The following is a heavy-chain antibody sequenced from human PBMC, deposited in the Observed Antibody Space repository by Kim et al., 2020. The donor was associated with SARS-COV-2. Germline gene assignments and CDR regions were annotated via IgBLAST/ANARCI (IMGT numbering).Heavy chain of an antibody. J-gene: IGHJ6*02. V-gene: IGHV3-23*01. CDR3: AKDLYSFGFHGMDV. CDR2: ISGSGDKT. Sequence: GGSLRLSCAASRFPLSNYVMRWVRQAPGKGLEWVSGISGSGDKTAYADSVKGRFTISRDTSKNTLYLQPNSLRVEDTAIYYCAKDLYSFGFHGMDVGGQGTTVTVSS. D-gene: IGHD5-18*01. CDR1: RFPLSNYV.